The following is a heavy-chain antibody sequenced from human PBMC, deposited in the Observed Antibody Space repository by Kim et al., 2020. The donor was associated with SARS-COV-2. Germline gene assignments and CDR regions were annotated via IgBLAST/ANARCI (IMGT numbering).Heavy chain of an antibody. CDR2: IYYSGST. V-gene: IGHV4-61*01. D-gene: IGHD6-19*01. J-gene: IGHJ4*02. Sequence: SETLSLTCTVSGGSVSSGSYYWSWIRQPPGKGLEWIGYIYYSGSTNYNPSLKSRVTISVDTSKNQFSLKLSSVTAADTAVYYCARDGAVAGTDYWGQGTLVTVSS. CDR1: GGSVSSGSYY. CDR3: ARDGAVAGTDY.